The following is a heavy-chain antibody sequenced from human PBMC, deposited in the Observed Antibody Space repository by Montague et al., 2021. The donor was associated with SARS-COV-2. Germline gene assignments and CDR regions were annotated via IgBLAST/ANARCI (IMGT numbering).Heavy chain of an antibody. D-gene: IGHD6-13*01. J-gene: IGHJ3*02. Sequence: NINPSLKSRVSMSPATSKNQFALKLSSVTAADTAVYYCARDLWSRSCPDAFDIWGQGTMGTVSS. CDR3: ARDLWSRSCPDAFDI. V-gene: IGHV4-4*07.